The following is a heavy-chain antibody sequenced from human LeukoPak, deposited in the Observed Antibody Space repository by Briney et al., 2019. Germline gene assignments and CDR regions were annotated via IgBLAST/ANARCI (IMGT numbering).Heavy chain of an antibody. CDR1: GFTFNNYA. CDR2: ISISGDGT. V-gene: IGHV3-23*01. Sequence: PGGSLRLSCAGSGFTFNNYAMSWDRQTPRKGLEWVSTISISGDGTYYADPVKGRFTMSRDKSKNTLYLQMSSLRAEDTAVYYCVRAAPEDCSSTSCSLFDNWGQGILVTVSS. J-gene: IGHJ4*02. CDR3: VRAAPEDCSSTSCSLFDN. D-gene: IGHD2-2*01.